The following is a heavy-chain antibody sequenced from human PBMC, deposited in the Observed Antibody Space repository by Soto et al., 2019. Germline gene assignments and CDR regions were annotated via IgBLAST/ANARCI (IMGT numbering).Heavy chain of an antibody. Sequence: EVQLVESGGGLVQPGGSLRLSCAASGFTFSDYWMYWVRQAPGKGLVWVSRIYADGSGTSYADSVKGRFAISRDNAENTLYLQMNSLRDEDTAVYSCFSSAAIGYWGQGTLVTVSS. D-gene: IGHD6-25*01. CDR3: FSSAAIGY. V-gene: IGHV3-74*01. CDR2: IYADGSGT. CDR1: GFTFSDYW. J-gene: IGHJ4*02.